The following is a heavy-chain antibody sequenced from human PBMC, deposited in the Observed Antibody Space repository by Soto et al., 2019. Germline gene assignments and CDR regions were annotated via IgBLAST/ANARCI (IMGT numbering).Heavy chain of an antibody. V-gene: IGHV3-9*01. J-gene: IGHJ3*01. CDR2: ISWNSDII. CDR1: GFTFDDYA. D-gene: IGHD1-26*01. Sequence: EMKLVESGGGLVQPGRSLRLSCAASGFTFDDYAVHWVRQAPGKGLEWVSGISWNSDIIDYADSVKGRFTISRDNAKNSXXLQMNSLXXXXTXLYYCAKDVEWGGXHLNHAFDVWGQGTMVSVSA. CDR3: AKDVEWGGXHLNHAFDV.